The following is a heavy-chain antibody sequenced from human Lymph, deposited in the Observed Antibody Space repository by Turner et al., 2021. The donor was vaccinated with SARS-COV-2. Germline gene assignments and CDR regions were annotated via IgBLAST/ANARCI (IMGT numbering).Heavy chain of an antibody. D-gene: IGHD3-22*01. Sequence: QVQLVESGGGVVQPGRSLRLSCAASGFTFSSYAMHWVRQAPGKGLEWVAFISYDESEKYYADSVKGRFTFSRDNSKNTLYLRMNSLRAEDTAVYNCARDRDSSGWVDYWGQGTLVTVSS. V-gene: IGHV3-30*04. J-gene: IGHJ4*02. CDR3: ARDRDSSGWVDY. CDR1: GFTFSSYA. CDR2: ISYDESEK.